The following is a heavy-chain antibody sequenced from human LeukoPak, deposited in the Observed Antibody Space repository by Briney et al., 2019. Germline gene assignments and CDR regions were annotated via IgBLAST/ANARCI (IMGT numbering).Heavy chain of an antibody. CDR1: VLTFSSYS. V-gene: IGHV3-48*01. Sequence: PGGSLRLSCAASVLTFSSYSMDWVRQAPGKGLEWVSYISSSSSTIYYADSVKGRFAISRDNAKNSLYLQMNSLRAEDTAVYYCARDGGGSGSYFDYWGQGTLVTVSS. CDR2: ISSSSSTI. D-gene: IGHD3-10*01. CDR3: ARDGGGSGSYFDY. J-gene: IGHJ4*02.